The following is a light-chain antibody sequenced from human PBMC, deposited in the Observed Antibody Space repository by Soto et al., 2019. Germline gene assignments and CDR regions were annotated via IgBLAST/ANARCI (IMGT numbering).Light chain of an antibody. V-gene: IGLV1-47*02. CDR2: NND. CDR3: AAWDNSLSGRV. Sequence: QSVLTQPPSASGTPGQRVTMSCSGSGSNIGPNYVYWFQQFPGTAPKLLIYNNDQRPSGVPDRFSGSKSGTSASLDISGPGSEDEADYYCAAWDNSLSGRVFAGGTKLTVL. CDR1: GSNIGPNY. J-gene: IGLJ3*02.